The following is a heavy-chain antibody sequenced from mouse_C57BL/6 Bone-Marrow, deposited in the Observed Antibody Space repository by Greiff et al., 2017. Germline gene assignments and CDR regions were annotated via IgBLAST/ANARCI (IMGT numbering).Heavy chain of an antibody. J-gene: IGHJ1*03. CDR1: GYTFTSYW. V-gene: IGHV1-7*01. CDR2: INPSSGYT. D-gene: IGHD4-1*01. Sequence: QVQLQQSGAELAKPGASVKLSCKASGYTFTSYWMHWVKQRPGQGLEWIGYINPSSGYTKYNQKFKDKATLTADKSSSTAYMQLGRLTYEDSAVXYCARGLGRWYFDVWGTGTTVTVSS. CDR3: ARGLGRWYFDV.